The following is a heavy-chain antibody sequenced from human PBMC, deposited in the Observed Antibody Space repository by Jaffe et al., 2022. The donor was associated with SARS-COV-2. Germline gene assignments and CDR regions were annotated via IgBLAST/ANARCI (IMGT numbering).Heavy chain of an antibody. Sequence: QVQLQESGPGLVKPSGTLSLTCVVSGDSINNSIWWSWVRQPPGRGLEWIGEIYHSGSTNYNPSLENRVTIAVDKSKNQFSLKLNSVTAADAAVYYCARQREFCGGDCSSGFQYWGQGTRVTVSS. CDR3: ARQREFCGGDCSSGFQY. CDR1: GDSINNSIW. J-gene: IGHJ1*01. D-gene: IGHD2-21*02. V-gene: IGHV4-4*02. CDR2: IYHSGST.